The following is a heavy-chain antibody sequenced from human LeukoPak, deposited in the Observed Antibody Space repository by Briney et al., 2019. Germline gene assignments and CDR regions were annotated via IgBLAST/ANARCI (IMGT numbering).Heavy chain of an antibody. J-gene: IGHJ3*02. CDR3: ARGSSTWNDEGAFDI. CDR1: GFTFSSYA. D-gene: IGHD1-1*01. Sequence: AGGSLRLPCAASGFTFSSYAMSWVRQAPGKGLEWIGRIYTSGSTNYNPSLKSRVTMSVDTSKNQFSLKLSSVTAADTAVYYCARGSSTWNDEGAFDIWGQGTMVTVSS. V-gene: IGHV4-59*10. CDR2: IYTSGST.